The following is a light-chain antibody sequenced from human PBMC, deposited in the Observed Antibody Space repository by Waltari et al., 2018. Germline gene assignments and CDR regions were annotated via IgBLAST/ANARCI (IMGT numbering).Light chain of an antibody. V-gene: IGLV2-23*01. J-gene: IGLJ1*01. CDR1: SGPIGAYNV. CDR3: CSYDGSCV. CDR2: KGS. Sequence: QSALTQPASVSASPGQSISISCTGTSGPIGAYNVVSWFQQHPGKAPQLLVYKGSKRPSVISDRFSGSRSGDTASLTISGLQPEDEGYYYCCSYDGSCVFGSGTKVTV.